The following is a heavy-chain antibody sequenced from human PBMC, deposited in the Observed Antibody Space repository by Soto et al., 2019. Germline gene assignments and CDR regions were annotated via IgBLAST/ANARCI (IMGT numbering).Heavy chain of an antibody. Sequence: PSQTLSLTCVISGDSVSSNSAAWNWIRQSPSRGLEWLGRTYYRSKWYNDYAVSVKSRITINPDTSKNQFSLQLNSVTPEDTAVYYCARDRAFGTAAMYYFDYWGQGTLVTVSS. D-gene: IGHD2-2*01. CDR3: ARDRAFGTAAMYYFDY. J-gene: IGHJ4*02. CDR2: TYYRSKWYN. V-gene: IGHV6-1*01. CDR1: GDSVSSNSAA.